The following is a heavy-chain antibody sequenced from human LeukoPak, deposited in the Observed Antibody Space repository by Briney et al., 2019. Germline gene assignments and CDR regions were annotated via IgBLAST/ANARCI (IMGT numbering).Heavy chain of an antibody. J-gene: IGHJ6*02. D-gene: IGHD5-12*01. CDR3: ARAPTTGGYVPQPYYYYGMDV. CDR1: GGSISSYY. CDR2: IYYSGST. Sequence: SETLSLTCTVSGGSISSYYWSWIRQPPGKGLEWIGYIYYSGSTNYNPSLKSRVTISVDTSKNQFSLKLSSVTAADTAVYYCARAPTTGGYVPQPYYYYGMDVWGQGTTVTVSS. V-gene: IGHV4-59*01.